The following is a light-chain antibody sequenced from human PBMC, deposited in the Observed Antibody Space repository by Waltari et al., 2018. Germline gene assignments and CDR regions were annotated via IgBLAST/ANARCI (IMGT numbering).Light chain of an antibody. CDR1: QGISSW. J-gene: IGKJ2*03. CDR3: QQYNSAPYS. Sequence: DIQMTQSPSSLSASVGDRVTINCRASQGISSWLAWLQQKPGKAPKLLIYKASNLQNGVPSRFSGSGSGTDFTLTISSLQPEDFATYYCQQYNSAPYSFGQGTKVEIK. V-gene: IGKV1-5*03. CDR2: KAS.